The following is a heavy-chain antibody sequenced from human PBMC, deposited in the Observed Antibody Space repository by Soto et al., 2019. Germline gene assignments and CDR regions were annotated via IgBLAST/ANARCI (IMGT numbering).Heavy chain of an antibody. Sequence: GGSLRLSCAASGFTFSSYSMNWVRQAPGKGLEWVSSISSSSSYIYYADSVKGRFTISRDNAKNSLYLQMNSLRAEDTAVYYCARDPLAYSSSSWYWGQGTLVTVSS. CDR2: ISSSSSYI. D-gene: IGHD6-6*01. J-gene: IGHJ4*02. CDR1: GFTFSSYS. V-gene: IGHV3-21*01. CDR3: ARDPLAYSSSSWY.